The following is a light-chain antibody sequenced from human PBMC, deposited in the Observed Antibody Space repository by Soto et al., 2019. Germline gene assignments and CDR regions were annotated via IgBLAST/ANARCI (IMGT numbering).Light chain of an antibody. Sequence: QSVLTQPPSVSDAPRQRVTISCSGSSSNIGKNAVNWYQQVPGEAPRLLIYSTDLRPSRVSDRFSGSKSGTSATLAISGLQSEDEADYYCSAWDDKLSVVFGGGTKLTVL. CDR2: STD. J-gene: IGLJ3*02. CDR3: SAWDDKLSVV. V-gene: IGLV1-36*01. CDR1: SSNIGKNA.